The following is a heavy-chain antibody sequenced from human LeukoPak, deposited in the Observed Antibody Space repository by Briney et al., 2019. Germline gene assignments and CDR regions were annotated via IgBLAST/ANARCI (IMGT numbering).Heavy chain of an antibody. CDR3: AKNTPAYAEIFDY. CDR1: EFTFSSYA. D-gene: IGHD2-2*01. J-gene: IGHJ4*02. V-gene: IGHV3-30*18. Sequence: PGGSLRLSCAASEFTFSSYAMHWVRQAPGKGLEWVAFISYHGSNKYYADSVKGRFTISRDNSKNTLFLQMNSLRAEDAAVYYCAKNTPAYAEIFDYWGQGTLVTVSS. CDR2: ISYHGSNK.